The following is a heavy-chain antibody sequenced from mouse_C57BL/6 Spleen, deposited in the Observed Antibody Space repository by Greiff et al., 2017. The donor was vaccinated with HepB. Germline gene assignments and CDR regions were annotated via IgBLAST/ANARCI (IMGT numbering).Heavy chain of an antibody. D-gene: IGHD1-1*01. Sequence: EVQLQQSGPELVKPGASVKISCKASGYSFTGYYMNWVKQSPEKSLEWIGEINPSTGGTTYTQKFKAKATLTVDKSSSTAYMQLKSLTSEDSAVYDCARQAHTYYGSSPWFAYWGQGTLVTVSA. CDR1: GYSFTGYY. CDR3: ARQAHTYYGSSPWFAY. CDR2: INPSTGGT. V-gene: IGHV1-42*01. J-gene: IGHJ3*01.